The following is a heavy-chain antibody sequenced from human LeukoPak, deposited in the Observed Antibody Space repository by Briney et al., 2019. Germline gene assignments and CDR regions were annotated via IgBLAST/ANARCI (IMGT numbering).Heavy chain of an antibody. D-gene: IGHD3-10*01. V-gene: IGHV3-73*01. CDR2: IRTKGNNYAT. Sequence: GGSLRLSCAASGFVFSDSAIHWVRQASGKGLEWVGRIRTKGNNYATGYSASVKGRFTISRDDSRSTAYLQLSSLKAEDTAIYYCTRPFGSGSYGSLDVWGQGTTVTVSS. J-gene: IGHJ6*02. CDR1: GFVFSDSA. CDR3: TRPFGSGSYGSLDV.